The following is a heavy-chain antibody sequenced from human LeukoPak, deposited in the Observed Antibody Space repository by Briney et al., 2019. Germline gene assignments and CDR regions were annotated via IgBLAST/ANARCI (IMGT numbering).Heavy chain of an antibody. Sequence: SETLSLTCTVSGGSIRSYYWSWIRQSPGKGLEWIGYIYYSGSTHYNPSLKSRVTMSVDTSKTQFSLKLSPVTAADTAVYYCASGKSGSHGDYWGQGTLVTVSS. V-gene: IGHV4-59*01. D-gene: IGHD1-26*01. J-gene: IGHJ4*02. CDR1: GGSIRSYY. CDR3: ASGKSGSHGDY. CDR2: IYYSGST.